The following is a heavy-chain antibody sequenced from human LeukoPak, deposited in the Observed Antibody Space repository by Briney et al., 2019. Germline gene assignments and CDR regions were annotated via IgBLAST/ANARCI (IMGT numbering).Heavy chain of an antibody. D-gene: IGHD2-15*01. Sequence: SQTLSLTCTVSGGSISSGSYYWSWIRQPAGKGLEWIGRIYTSGSTNYNPSLKSRVTISVDTSKNQFSLKLSSVTAADTAVYYCARDGDGGLYMDVWGEGTTVTVSS. CDR3: ARDGDGGLYMDV. J-gene: IGHJ6*03. V-gene: IGHV4-61*02. CDR2: IYTSGST. CDR1: GGSISSGSYY.